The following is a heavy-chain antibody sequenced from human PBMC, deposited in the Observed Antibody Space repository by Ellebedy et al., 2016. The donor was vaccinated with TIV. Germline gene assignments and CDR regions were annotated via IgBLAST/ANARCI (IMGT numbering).Heavy chain of an antibody. Sequence: GESLKISCAASGFTFSSYAMSWVRQAPGKGLEWVSGITTSGVSVYSGDSVKGRFSISRDTSKNTLYLQMNSLRVEDTAVYYCARGEETYGMGYFDYWGQGTLVTVSS. CDR2: ITTSGVSV. J-gene: IGHJ4*02. D-gene: IGHD4-17*01. CDR1: GFTFSSYA. V-gene: IGHV3-23*01. CDR3: ARGEETYGMGYFDY.